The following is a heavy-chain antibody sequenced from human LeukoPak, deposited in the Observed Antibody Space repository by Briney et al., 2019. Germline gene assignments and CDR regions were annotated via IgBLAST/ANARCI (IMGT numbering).Heavy chain of an antibody. CDR1: GFTFTNYG. CDR3: AKLSSSGSDY. J-gene: IGHJ4*02. Sequence: PGGSLRLSCAASGFTFTNYGMSWVRQAPGKGLEWVSSIGGSGVTTYYADSVKGSFTISRDNSKNTLSLQMNSLRGEDTALYYCAKLSSSGSDYWGQGTLVTVSS. D-gene: IGHD3-22*01. V-gene: IGHV3-23*01. CDR2: IGGSGVTT.